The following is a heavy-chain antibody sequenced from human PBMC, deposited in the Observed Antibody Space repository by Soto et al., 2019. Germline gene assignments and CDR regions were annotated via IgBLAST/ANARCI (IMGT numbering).Heavy chain of an antibody. J-gene: IGHJ4*02. D-gene: IGHD3-3*01. V-gene: IGHV3-23*01. CDR1: GFTFSSYA. Sequence: GSLRLSCAASGFTFSSYAMSWVRQAPGKGLEWVSAISGSGGRTYYADSVKGRFTISRDNSKNTLYLLMNSLRAEDTAVYYCAKEGDFWSGSNSFDYWGQGTLVTVSS. CDR3: AKEGDFWSGSNSFDY. CDR2: ISGSGGRT.